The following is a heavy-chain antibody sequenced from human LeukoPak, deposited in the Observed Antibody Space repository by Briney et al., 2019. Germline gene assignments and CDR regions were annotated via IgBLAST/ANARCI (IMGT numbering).Heavy chain of an antibody. Sequence: KTSETLSLTCTVSGGSISSSSYYWSWIRQPPGKGLEWIGYIYHSGSTYYSPSLKSRVTISVDRSKNQFSLKLSSVTAADTAVYYCARDNGRTSCYSDWGQGTLVTVSS. CDR1: GGSISSSSYY. V-gene: IGHV4-30-2*01. CDR2: IYHSGST. CDR3: ARDNGRTSCYSD. D-gene: IGHD2-2*02. J-gene: IGHJ4*02.